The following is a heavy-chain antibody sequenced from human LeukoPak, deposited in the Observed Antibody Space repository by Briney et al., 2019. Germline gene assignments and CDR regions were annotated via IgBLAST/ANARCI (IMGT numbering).Heavy chain of an antibody. CDR3: ARSGSNRNVGSRIAVAVVRPDIDY. V-gene: IGHV4-39*07. Sequence: SETLSLTCTVSGGSISSSSYYWGRIRQPPGKGLEWIGSIYYSGSTYYNPSLKSRVTISVDTSKNQFSLKLSSVTAADTAVYYCARSGSNRNVGSRIAVAVVRPDIDYWGQGTLVTVSS. CDR1: GGSISSSSYY. J-gene: IGHJ4*02. CDR2: IYYSGST. D-gene: IGHD6-19*01.